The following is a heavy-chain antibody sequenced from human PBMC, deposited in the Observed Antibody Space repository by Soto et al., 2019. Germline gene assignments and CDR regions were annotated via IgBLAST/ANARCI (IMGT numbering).Heavy chain of an antibody. V-gene: IGHV1-18*01. J-gene: IGHJ4*02. Sequence: QVQLVQSGGEVKKPGASVKVSCKASGYTFTTFGINWVRQAPGQSLEWMGWINTSSGKSKYAPRFQGRVTMTTDTSTGTAYMEMMSLTSDDTAVYYCARKKCIGDCYLFDNWGQGTLVTVSS. CDR1: GYTFTTFG. CDR2: INTSSGKS. D-gene: IGHD2-21*02. CDR3: ARKKCIGDCYLFDN.